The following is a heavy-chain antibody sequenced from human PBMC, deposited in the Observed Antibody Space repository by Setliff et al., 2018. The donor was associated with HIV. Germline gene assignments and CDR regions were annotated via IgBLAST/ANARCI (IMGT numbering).Heavy chain of an antibody. V-gene: IGHV4-59*11. J-gene: IGHJ6*02. Sequence: PSETLSLTCTVSGGSISSHYWSWIRQPPGKGLEWIGSIYYSGSTNYNPSLKSRVTISVDTSKNQFSLKPSSVTAADTAVYYCARRGDFFYYAMDVWGQGTTVTVSS. CDR2: IYYSGST. CDR1: GGSISSHY. CDR3: ARRGDFFYYAMDV.